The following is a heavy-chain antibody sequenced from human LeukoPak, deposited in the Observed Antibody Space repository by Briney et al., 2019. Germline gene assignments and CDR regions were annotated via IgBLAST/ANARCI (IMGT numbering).Heavy chain of an antibody. J-gene: IGHJ4*02. D-gene: IGHD2-2*02. CDR3: AREDDCSSTSCYTGDY. CDR2: INHSGST. V-gene: IGHV4-34*01. CDR1: GGSFSGYY. Sequence: SETLSLTCAVYGGSFSGYYWSWIRQPPGKGLEWIGEINHSGSTNYNPSLKSRVTISVDTSKNQFSLKLSSVTAADTAVYYCAREDDCSSTSCYTGDYWGQGTLVTVSS.